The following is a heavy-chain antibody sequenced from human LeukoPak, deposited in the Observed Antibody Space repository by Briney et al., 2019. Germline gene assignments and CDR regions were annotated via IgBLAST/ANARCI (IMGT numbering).Heavy chain of an antibody. V-gene: IGHV3-7*01. CDR3: ARLRDDVTKFDS. Sequence: GGSLRLSCAGSGFTFSSYWMSWVRQAPGKGLEWVASIKQDKSQIHYVESVKGRFTISRDNAKSSLFVQMNNLRVEDTAVYYCARLRDDVTKFDSWGQGTLVTVSS. CDR2: IKQDKSQI. D-gene: IGHD2-8*01. CDR1: GFTFSSYW. J-gene: IGHJ4*02.